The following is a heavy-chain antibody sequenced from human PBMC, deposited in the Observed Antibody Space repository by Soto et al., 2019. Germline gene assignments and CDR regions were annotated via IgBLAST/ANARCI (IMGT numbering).Heavy chain of an antibody. J-gene: IGHJ4*02. CDR2: IYPGDSDT. CDR1: GYSFTSYW. CDR3: ARLGSIAAAVFYFDY. Sequence: GESLKISCKGSGYSFTSYWIGWVRQMPGKGLEWMGIIYPGDSDTRYSPSFQGQVTISADKSISTAYLQWSSLKASDTAMYYCARLGSIAAAVFYFDYWGQGTLVTVSS. D-gene: IGHD6-13*01. V-gene: IGHV5-51*01.